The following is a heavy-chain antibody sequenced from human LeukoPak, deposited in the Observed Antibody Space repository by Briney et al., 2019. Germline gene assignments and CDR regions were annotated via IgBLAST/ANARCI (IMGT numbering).Heavy chain of an antibody. CDR3: AREPCSSTNCRIFDS. CDR2: ISISDTTI. CDR1: GFTFSDYY. Sequence: GGSLRLSCAASGFTFSDYYMSWIRQAPGKGLEWVSYISISDTTIYYADSVKGRFTISRDNAKNPLYLQMDSLRAEDTAVYYCAREPCSSTNCRIFDSWGQGTLVTVSS. D-gene: IGHD2-2*01. V-gene: IGHV3-11*04. J-gene: IGHJ4*02.